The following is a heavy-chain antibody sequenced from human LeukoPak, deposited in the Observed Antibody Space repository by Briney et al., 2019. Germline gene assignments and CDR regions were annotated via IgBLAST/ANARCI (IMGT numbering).Heavy chain of an antibody. J-gene: IGHJ4*02. Sequence: GRSLRLSCAASGFTFSSYGMHWVRQAPGKGLEWVAVISYDGSNKYYADSVKGRFTISRDNSKNTLYLQMNSLRAEDTAVYYCARNGGSYWDYFDYWGQGTLVTVSS. D-gene: IGHD1-26*01. V-gene: IGHV3-30*03. CDR3: ARNGGSYWDYFDY. CDR2: ISYDGSNK. CDR1: GFTFSSYG.